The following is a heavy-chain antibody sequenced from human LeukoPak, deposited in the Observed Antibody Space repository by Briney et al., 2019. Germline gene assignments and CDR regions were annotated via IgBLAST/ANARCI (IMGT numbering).Heavy chain of an antibody. CDR3: ARGFTYQNYFDY. V-gene: IGHV5-51*01. CDR2: LYPVDSDT. Sequence: GSLQISCQGSGSPFTIYCSGWVRQMHGKGLGGMGILYPVDSDTRYSPSLQGLVTISADKSISTAYLQWSSLKASDTAMYYCARGFTYQNYFDYWGQGTMVTVSS. J-gene: IGHJ4*02. CDR1: GSPFTIYC.